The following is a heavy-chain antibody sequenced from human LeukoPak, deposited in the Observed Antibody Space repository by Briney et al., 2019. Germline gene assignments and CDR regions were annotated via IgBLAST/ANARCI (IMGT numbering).Heavy chain of an antibody. CDR2: VKTKSDGGTT. CDR3: TTGRYYYDSSGYYLPHDY. J-gene: IGHJ4*02. D-gene: IGHD3-22*01. Sequence: GGSLRLSCAASGFTFSKAWMSWVRQAPGKGLEWVGRVKTKSDGGTTDYAALVKGRFTISRDDSKSTLYLQMNSLKTEDTAVYYCTTGRYYYDSSGYYLPHDYWGQGTLVTVSS. V-gene: IGHV3-15*01. CDR1: GFTFSKAW.